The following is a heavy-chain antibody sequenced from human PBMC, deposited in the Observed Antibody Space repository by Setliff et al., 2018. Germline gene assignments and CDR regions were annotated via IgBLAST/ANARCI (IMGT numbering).Heavy chain of an antibody. CDR2: INPDGSEK. CDR3: ARGPF. J-gene: IGHJ4*02. CDR1: GFIFTKEW. V-gene: IGHV3-7*03. Sequence: PGGSLRLSCASSGFIFTKEWMSWVRQAPGTGLELVANINPDGSEKNYVDSVKGRFSISRDIAKNSLILQMNSLRVDDTAVYYCARGPFWGQGTLVTSPQ.